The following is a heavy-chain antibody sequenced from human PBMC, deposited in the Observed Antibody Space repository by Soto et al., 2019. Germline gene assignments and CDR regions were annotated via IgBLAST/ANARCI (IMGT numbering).Heavy chain of an antibody. CDR3: ARESSSSCHDH. J-gene: IGHJ4*01. CDR1: GYTFTSYG. Sequence: QVQLVQSGAEVKKPGASVRASCKASGYTFTSYGITWVRQAPGQWLEGMGWISASNGNTNYPQKLQGRVTLTTDTSTSTAYLELRSLRSDDTAVYLGARESSSSCHDHWGQGTLVTVSS. V-gene: IGHV1-18*01. CDR2: ISASNGNT. D-gene: IGHD6-13*01.